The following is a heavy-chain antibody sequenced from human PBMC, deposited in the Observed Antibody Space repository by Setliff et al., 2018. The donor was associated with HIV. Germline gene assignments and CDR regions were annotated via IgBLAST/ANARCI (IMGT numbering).Heavy chain of an antibody. Sequence: GASVKVPCKASGYTFTTYGITWVRQAPGQGLEWMGWISAYNDNTNYAQKLQGRVTMTTDTSTSTAYMELRSPRSDDTAVYYCARDRGSRGFDYWGQGTLVTVSS. D-gene: IGHD1-26*01. V-gene: IGHV1-18*01. CDR3: ARDRGSRGFDY. CDR1: GYTFTTYG. CDR2: ISAYNDNT. J-gene: IGHJ4*02.